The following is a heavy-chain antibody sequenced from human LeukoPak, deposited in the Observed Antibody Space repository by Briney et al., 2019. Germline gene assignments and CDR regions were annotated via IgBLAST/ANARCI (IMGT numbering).Heavy chain of an antibody. D-gene: IGHD6-19*01. J-gene: IGHJ4*02. Sequence: PSETLSLTCAVYGGSFSGYYWSWIRQPPGKGLEWIGEINHSGSTNYNPSLKSRVTISVDTSKNQFSLKLSSVTAADTAVYYCARHPSSSGPYYFDYWGQGTLVTVSS. CDR2: INHSGST. V-gene: IGHV4-34*01. CDR3: ARHPSSSGPYYFDY. CDR1: GGSFSGYY.